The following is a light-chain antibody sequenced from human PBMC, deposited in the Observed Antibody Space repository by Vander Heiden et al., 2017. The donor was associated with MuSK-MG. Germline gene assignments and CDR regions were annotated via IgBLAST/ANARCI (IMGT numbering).Light chain of an antibody. V-gene: IGKV3-15*01. CDR3: QQYNDWPPST. J-gene: IGKJ1*01. Sequence: IVMTQSPASLSVSAGERATLSCRASQSVSSNLAWYQQKPGQVPRLLIYGASTMATGVPARFSGSGSGAEFTLTISSLQSEDFAIYYCQQYNDWPPSTFGPGTTVEIK. CDR1: QSVSSN. CDR2: GAS.